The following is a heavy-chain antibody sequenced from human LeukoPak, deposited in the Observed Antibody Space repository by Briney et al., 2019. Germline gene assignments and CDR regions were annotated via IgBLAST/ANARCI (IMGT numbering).Heavy chain of an antibody. CDR2: INSDGSST. V-gene: IGHV3-74*01. CDR1: GFTFSSYW. J-gene: IGHJ4*02. Sequence: GGSLRLSCAASGFTFSSYWMHWVRHAPGKGLVWVSRINSDGSSTTYADSVKGRFTISRDNAKNTLYLQMNSLRAEDTAVYYCAKDLTIFGVVITNFDYWGQGTLVTVSS. D-gene: IGHD3-3*01. CDR3: AKDLTIFGVVITNFDY.